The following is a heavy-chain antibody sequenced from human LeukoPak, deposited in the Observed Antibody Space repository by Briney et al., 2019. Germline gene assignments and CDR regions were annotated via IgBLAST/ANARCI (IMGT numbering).Heavy chain of an antibody. J-gene: IGHJ4*02. CDR1: GGSISSYY. Sequence: SETLSLTCTVAGGSISSYYWSWIRQPPGKGLERIGYIYHSGSTNYNPSLKSRVTISVDTSKNQFSLKLSSVTAADTAVYYCARLIAAAGTPFDYWGQGTLVTVSS. D-gene: IGHD6-13*01. CDR3: ARLIAAAGTPFDY. V-gene: IGHV4-59*08. CDR2: IYHSGST.